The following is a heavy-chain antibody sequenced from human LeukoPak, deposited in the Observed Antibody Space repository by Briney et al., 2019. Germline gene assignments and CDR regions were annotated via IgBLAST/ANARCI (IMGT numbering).Heavy chain of an antibody. D-gene: IGHD4-23*01. V-gene: IGHV1-3*01. J-gene: IGHJ4*02. Sequence: TSVKVSCKASGYTFTSYAMHWVRQAPGQRLEWMGWINAGNGNTKYSQKFQGRVTISAVESMSTAYMQLSSLRSVDTAVYYCARGWLAESTVVTPYNYWGQGTLVTVSS. CDR1: GYTFTSYA. CDR2: INAGNGNT. CDR3: ARGWLAESTVVTPYNY.